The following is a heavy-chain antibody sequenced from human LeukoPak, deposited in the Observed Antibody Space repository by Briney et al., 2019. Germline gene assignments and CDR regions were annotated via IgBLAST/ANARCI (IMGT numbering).Heavy chain of an antibody. D-gene: IGHD3-3*01. V-gene: IGHV3-66*02. CDR2: IYSGGST. CDR1: GFTVRSNY. CDR3: ARVPVWSGYLDAFDI. J-gene: IGHJ3*02. Sequence: AGGSLRLSCAASGFTVRSNYMSWVRQAPGKGLEWVSIIYSGGSTYYADSVKGRFTISRDNSKNTLYFQMNSLRAEDTAVYYCARVPVWSGYLDAFDIWGQGTMVTVS.